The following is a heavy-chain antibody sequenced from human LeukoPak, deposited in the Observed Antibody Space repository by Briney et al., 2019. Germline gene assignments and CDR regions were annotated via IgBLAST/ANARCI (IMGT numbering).Heavy chain of an antibody. Sequence: PSETLSLTCTVSGGSISSSSYYWGWIRQPPGKGLEWIGSIYYSGSTYYNPSLKSRVTISVDTSKNQFSLELSSVTAADTAVYYCARDNDRGTFQAENYWGPGTLVTVSS. CDR1: GGSISSSSYY. CDR3: ARDNDRGTFQAENY. J-gene: IGHJ4*02. D-gene: IGHD1-26*01. CDR2: IYYSGST. V-gene: IGHV4-39*02.